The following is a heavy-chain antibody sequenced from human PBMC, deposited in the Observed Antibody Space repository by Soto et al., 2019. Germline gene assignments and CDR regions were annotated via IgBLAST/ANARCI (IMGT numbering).Heavy chain of an antibody. CDR3: ARVFEYTRSYYFDY. V-gene: IGHV3-23*01. CDR2: ISGSGGST. CDR1: GFALSSDA. Sequence: LSRSAAGSGFALSSDAMSWVRQAPGKGLEWVSAISGSGGSTYYADSVKGRFTISRDNAKNSLYLQMNSLRAEDTAVYFCARVFEYTRSYYFDYWGQGTLVTVSS. D-gene: IGHD2-2*01. J-gene: IGHJ4*02.